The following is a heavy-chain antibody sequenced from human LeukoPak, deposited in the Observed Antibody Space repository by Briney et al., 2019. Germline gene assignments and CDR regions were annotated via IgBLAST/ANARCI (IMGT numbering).Heavy chain of an antibody. Sequence: SETLSLTCTVSGGSISSYYWSWIRQPPGKGLEWIGYIYYSGSTNYNPSLKSRVTISVDTSKNQFSLKLSSVTAADTAVYYCATLDDYVWGSYPPFGWGQGTLVTVSS. D-gene: IGHD3-16*02. J-gene: IGHJ4*02. CDR3: ATLDDYVWGSYPPFG. CDR2: IYYSGST. V-gene: IGHV4-59*01. CDR1: GGSISSYY.